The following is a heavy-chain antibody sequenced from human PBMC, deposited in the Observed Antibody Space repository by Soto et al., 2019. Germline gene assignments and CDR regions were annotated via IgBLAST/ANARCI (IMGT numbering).Heavy chain of an antibody. CDR1: GFTVSSNY. CDR2: IYSGGST. J-gene: IGHJ4*02. Sequence: GGSLRLSXAASGFTVSSNYMSWVRQAPGKGLEWVSVIYSGGSTYYADSVKGRFTISRDNSKNTLYPQMNSLRAEDTAVYYCARGLRRYSGYGPFDYWGQGTLVTVSS. D-gene: IGHD5-12*01. CDR3: ARGLRRYSGYGPFDY. V-gene: IGHV3-53*01.